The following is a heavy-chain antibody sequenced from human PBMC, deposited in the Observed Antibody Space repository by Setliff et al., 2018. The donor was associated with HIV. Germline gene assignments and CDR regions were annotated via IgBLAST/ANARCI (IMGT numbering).Heavy chain of an antibody. Sequence: LSLTCAASAFTFGSYAMHWVRQAPGKGLEWVAVISYDGSDKYYADSVKGRFTISRDNSKNTLYLQMDSLRTEDTAVYYCASSYPNYNYGNYDFWSGYYHDDAFDIWGQGTMVTVSS. D-gene: IGHD3-3*01. CDR1: AFTFGSYA. CDR3: ASSYPNYNYGNYDFWSGYYHDDAFDI. CDR2: ISYDGSDK. V-gene: IGHV3-30*04. J-gene: IGHJ3*02.